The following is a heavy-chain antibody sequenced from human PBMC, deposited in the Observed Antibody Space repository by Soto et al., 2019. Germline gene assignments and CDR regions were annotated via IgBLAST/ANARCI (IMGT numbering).Heavy chain of an antibody. CDR2: ISGNGIAT. CDR1: GFTFRSYT. Sequence: GGSLRLSCVASGFTFRSYTMNWLRQAPGKGLEWVSAISGNGIATYYADSVKDRLTISRDNSKNTLYLQMNRLRADDAAVYDCARDAISMVRGTNNWFDPWGQGTLVTVSS. V-gene: IGHV3-23*01. J-gene: IGHJ5*02. CDR3: ARDAISMVRGTNNWFDP. D-gene: IGHD3-10*01.